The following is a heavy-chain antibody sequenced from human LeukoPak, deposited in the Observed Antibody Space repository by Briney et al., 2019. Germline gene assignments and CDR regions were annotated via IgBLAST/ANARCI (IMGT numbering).Heavy chain of an antibody. V-gene: IGHV4-59*01. Sequence: PSETLSLTCTVSGGSISSYYWSWIRQPPGKGLEWWGYIYYSGSTSYNPSLKSRVTISVDTSKKQFSLKLSSVTAADTAFYYCARYIVSYPHDAFDIWGQGTMVTVSS. J-gene: IGHJ3*02. CDR3: ARYIVSYPHDAFDI. CDR2: IYYSGST. CDR1: GGSISSYY. D-gene: IGHD1-26*01.